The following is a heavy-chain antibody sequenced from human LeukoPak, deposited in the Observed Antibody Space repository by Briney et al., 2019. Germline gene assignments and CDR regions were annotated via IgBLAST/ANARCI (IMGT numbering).Heavy chain of an antibody. Sequence: GASVKVSCKASGYTFTSYGISWVLQAPGQGLEWMGWISAYNGNTNYAQKLQGRVTMTTDTSTSTAYMELRSLRSDDTAVYYCARDCSSTSCYYYYYYGMDVWGQGTTVTVSS. V-gene: IGHV1-18*01. J-gene: IGHJ6*02. CDR2: ISAYNGNT. CDR1: GYTFTSYG. D-gene: IGHD2-2*01. CDR3: ARDCSSTSCYYYYYYGMDV.